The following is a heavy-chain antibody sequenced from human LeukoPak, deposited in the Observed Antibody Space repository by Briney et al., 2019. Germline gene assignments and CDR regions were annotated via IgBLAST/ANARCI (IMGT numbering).Heavy chain of an antibody. D-gene: IGHD2-8*01. CDR2: INHSGRT. CDR1: GGSFSGYY. J-gene: IGHJ4*02. Sequence: PSETLSLTCAVYGGSFSGYYWSWIRQPPARGLEWIGEINHSGRTNFNPYLKSRLTISVDTSKNQFSLKMNSVTAADTAVYYGARGGTSDYCTNAVCRAFDDWGEGTQVTVSS. CDR3: ARGGTSDYCTNAVCRAFDD. V-gene: IGHV4-34*01.